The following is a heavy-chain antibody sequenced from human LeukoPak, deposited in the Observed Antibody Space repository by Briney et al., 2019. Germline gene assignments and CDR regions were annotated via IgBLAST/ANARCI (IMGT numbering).Heavy chain of an antibody. CDR1: GYTFTSYY. Sequence: ASVKVSCKASGYTFTSYYMHWVRQAPGQGLEWMGIINPSGGSTGYAQKFQGRVTMTRDTSTSTVYMELSSLRSEDTAVYYCARDLTIAVAGTDVNWFDPWGQGTLVTVSS. CDR2: INPSGGST. D-gene: IGHD6-19*01. J-gene: IGHJ5*02. V-gene: IGHV1-46*01. CDR3: ARDLTIAVAGTDVNWFDP.